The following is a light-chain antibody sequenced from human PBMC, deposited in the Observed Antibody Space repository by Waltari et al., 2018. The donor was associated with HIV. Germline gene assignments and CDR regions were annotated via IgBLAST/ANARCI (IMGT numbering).Light chain of an antibody. Sequence: QSVLTQPPSASGTPGQRVTISCSGSSSNIGSNYVYWYQQLPGTAPKLLIYRNNQRPSGVPDRFSGSKSGTSASLAISGLRSEEEADYYCAAWDDSLSVVYVFGTGTKVTVL. V-gene: IGLV1-47*01. CDR3: AAWDDSLSVVYV. CDR1: SSNIGSNY. CDR2: RNN. J-gene: IGLJ1*01.